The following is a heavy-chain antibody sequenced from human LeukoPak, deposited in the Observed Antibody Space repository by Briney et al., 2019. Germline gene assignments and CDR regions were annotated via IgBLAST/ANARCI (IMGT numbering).Heavy chain of an antibody. CDR3: SRGQGCAY. CDR2: ISSNGGST. V-gene: IGHV3-64*01. J-gene: IGHJ4*02. CDR1: GFTFSSYA. Sequence: GGSLRLSCAASGFTFSSYAMHWVRQAPGKGLEYVSAISSNGGSTYYANSVKGRFTISRDNSKKSLYLQMNSLRAEDTAVYYCSRGQGCAYWGQGTLVTVSS. D-gene: IGHD6-19*01.